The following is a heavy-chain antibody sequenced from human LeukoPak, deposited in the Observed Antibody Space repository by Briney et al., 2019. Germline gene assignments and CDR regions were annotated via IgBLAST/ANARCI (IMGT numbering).Heavy chain of an antibody. D-gene: IGHD6-13*01. V-gene: IGHV4-59*01. Sequence: SETLSLTXTVSGGSIRSYYWSWIRQPPGKGLEWIGYIYYSGSTNYNPSLKSRVTISVDTSKNQFSLKLSSVTAADTAVYYCARGVAAASTGYWGQGTLVTVSS. CDR2: IYYSGST. CDR1: GGSIRSYY. CDR3: ARGVAAASTGY. J-gene: IGHJ4*02.